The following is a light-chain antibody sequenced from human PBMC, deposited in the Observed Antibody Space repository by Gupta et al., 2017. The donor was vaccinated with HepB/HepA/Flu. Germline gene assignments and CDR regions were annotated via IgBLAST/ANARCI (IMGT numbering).Light chain of an antibody. Sequence: SSELPQDPAVSVALGQTVRITCQGDSLRSYYASWYQQKPGQAPVLVIYGKNNRPSGIPDRFSCSSSGNTASLTITGAQAEDEADYYCNSRDSSGNHLVFGTGTKVTVL. J-gene: IGLJ1*01. CDR3: NSRDSSGNHLV. CDR1: SLRSYY. CDR2: GKN. V-gene: IGLV3-19*01.